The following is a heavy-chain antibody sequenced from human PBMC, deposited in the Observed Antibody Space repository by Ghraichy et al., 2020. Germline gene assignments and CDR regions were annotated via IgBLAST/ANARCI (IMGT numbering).Heavy chain of an antibody. CDR2: MFMGGDT. CDR3: ARGLNSDS. V-gene: IGHV3-66*01. Sequence: GGSLRLSCAVSGISVGGNYMSWVRQAPGKGLEWVSSMFMGGDTFYADSVKGRVTFSRDNSKNTMYLQMNSLRAEDSAVYYSARGLNSDSWGQGTLVTVSS. J-gene: IGHJ4*02. D-gene: IGHD2/OR15-2a*01. CDR1: GISVGGNY.